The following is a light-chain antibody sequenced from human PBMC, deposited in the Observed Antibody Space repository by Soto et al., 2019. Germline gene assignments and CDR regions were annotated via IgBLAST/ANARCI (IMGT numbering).Light chain of an antibody. V-gene: IGLV2-14*01. CDR1: SSDVGGYNY. J-gene: IGLJ2*01. Sequence: QSVLTQPASVSGSPGQLITISCTGTSSDVGGYNYVSWYQQHPGKAPKLMIYDVSNRPSGVSNRFSGSKSGNTASLTISGLQAEDEADYYCSSYTSSSTPVVFGGGTQLTVL. CDR2: DVS. CDR3: SSYTSSSTPVV.